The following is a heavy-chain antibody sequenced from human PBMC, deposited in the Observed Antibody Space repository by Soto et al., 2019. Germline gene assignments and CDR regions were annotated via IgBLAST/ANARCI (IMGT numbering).Heavy chain of an antibody. D-gene: IGHD3-16*01. Sequence: EVQLLESGGGLVQPGGSLRLSCVGSGIEFSNYAMSWVRQAPGKGLEWVSIVSASGRSRYHADSVKGRFTISRDNSKNPLYLHMTNLRAEDTAVYYCAKDGNWLDVYYDVWAQGTPVTVSS. CDR2: VSASGRSR. CDR1: GIEFSNYA. J-gene: IGHJ4*02. CDR3: AKDGNWLDVYYDV. V-gene: IGHV3-23*01.